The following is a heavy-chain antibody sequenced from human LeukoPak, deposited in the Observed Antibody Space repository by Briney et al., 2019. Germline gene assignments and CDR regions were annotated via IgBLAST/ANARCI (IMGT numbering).Heavy chain of an antibody. J-gene: IGHJ4*02. Sequence: SVKVSCKASGGTFSSYAISWVRQAPGQGLEWMGGIIPIFGTANYAQKFQGRVTITADESTSTAYMELSSLRSEDTAVYYCARDPSYGSGSPDYWGQGTLVTVSS. CDR3: ARDPSYGSGSPDY. CDR2: IIPIFGTA. CDR1: GGTFSSYA. D-gene: IGHD3-10*01. V-gene: IGHV1-69*13.